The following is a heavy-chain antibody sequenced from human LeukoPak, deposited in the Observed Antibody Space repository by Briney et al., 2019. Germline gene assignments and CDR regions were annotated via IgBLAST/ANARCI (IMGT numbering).Heavy chain of an antibody. CDR1: GGSISSYY. D-gene: IGHD3-22*01. Sequence: SETLSLTCTVSGGSISSYYWSWIRQPPGKGLEWVGYIYTSGSTNYNPSLKSRVTMSVDTSKNQFSLKLSSVTAADTAVYYCARTRRGSGYYFPIYYYYYMDVWGKGTTVTVSS. J-gene: IGHJ6*03. CDR3: ARTRRGSGYYFPIYYYYYMDV. V-gene: IGHV4-4*08. CDR2: IYTSGST.